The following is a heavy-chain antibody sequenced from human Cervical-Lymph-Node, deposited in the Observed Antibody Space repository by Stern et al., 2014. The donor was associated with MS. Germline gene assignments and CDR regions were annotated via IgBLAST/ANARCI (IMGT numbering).Heavy chain of an antibody. D-gene: IGHD4-17*01. CDR3: ARSSTVTPNAFDI. J-gene: IGHJ3*02. Sequence: QLQLQESGSGLVKPSQTLSLTCAVSGGSITSGDYSWSWIRQPPGQGLEWIGYIYQSGSTYYNPSVKSRVTISVDRSKIQFSLKLSSVTAADTAVYYCARSSTVTPNAFDIWGQGTMVTVSS. CDR1: GGSITSGDYS. V-gene: IGHV4-30-2*01. CDR2: IYQSGST.